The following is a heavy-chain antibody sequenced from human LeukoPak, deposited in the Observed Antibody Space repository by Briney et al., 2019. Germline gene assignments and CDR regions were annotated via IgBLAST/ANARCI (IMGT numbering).Heavy chain of an antibody. J-gene: IGHJ2*01. Sequence: PGGSLRLSCAASGFTFSGYTMNWVRQAPGKGLEWVSSISSRSSYIYYADSVKGRFTISRDNAKNSLYLKMNSLRAEDTAVYYCARDRRRTMIVVGREGWYFDLWGRGTLVTVSS. D-gene: IGHD3-22*01. CDR2: ISSRSSYI. CDR3: ARDRRRTMIVVGREGWYFDL. CDR1: GFTFSGYT. V-gene: IGHV3-21*01.